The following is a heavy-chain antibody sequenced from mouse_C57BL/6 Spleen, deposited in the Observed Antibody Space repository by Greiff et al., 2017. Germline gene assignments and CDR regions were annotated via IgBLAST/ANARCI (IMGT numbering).Heavy chain of an antibody. D-gene: IGHD1-1*01. CDR2: IDPEDGET. J-gene: IGHJ1*03. CDR3: ARELITTVVARYFDV. Sequence: EVHLVESGAELVKPGASVKLSCTASGFNIKDYYMHWVKQRTEQGLEWIGRIDPEDGETKYAPKFQGRATITADTSSNTAYLQLSSLTSEDTAVYYCARELITTVVARYFDVWGTGTTVTVSS. V-gene: IGHV14-2*01. CDR1: GFNIKDYY.